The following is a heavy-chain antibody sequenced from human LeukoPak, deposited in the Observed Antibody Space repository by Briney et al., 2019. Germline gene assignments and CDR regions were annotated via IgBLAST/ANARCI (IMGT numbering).Heavy chain of an antibody. CDR1: GGSFSGYH. CDR2: INHRGST. D-gene: IGHD6-19*01. CDR3: ARVSSGWTSVDY. J-gene: IGHJ4*02. Sequence: SETLSLTCAVYGGSFSGYHWSWIRQPPGKGLEWIGEINHRGSTNYNPSLKSRVTISVDTSKNQFSLKLSSVTAADTAVYYCARVSSGWTSVDYWGQGTLVSVSS. V-gene: IGHV4-34*01.